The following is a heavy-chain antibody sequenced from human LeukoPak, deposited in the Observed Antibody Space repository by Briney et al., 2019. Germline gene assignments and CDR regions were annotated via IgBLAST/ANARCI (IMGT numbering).Heavy chain of an antibody. CDR3: AKDLYYDYVWGSYRPSALGY. V-gene: IGHV3-23*01. J-gene: IGHJ4*02. CDR1: GFTFSSYG. D-gene: IGHD3-16*02. CDR2: ISGSGGST. Sequence: GGSLRPSCAASGFTFSSYGMSWVRQAPGKGLEWVSAISGSGGSTYYADSVKGRFTISRDNSKNTLYLQMNSLRAEDTAVYYCAKDLYYDYVWGSYRPSALGYWGQGTLVTVSS.